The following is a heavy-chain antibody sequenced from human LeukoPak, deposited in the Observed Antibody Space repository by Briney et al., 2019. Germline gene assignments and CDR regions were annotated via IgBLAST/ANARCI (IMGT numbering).Heavy chain of an antibody. D-gene: IGHD3-3*01. CDR2: SNAGNGDT. V-gene: IGHV1-3*02. CDR1: GYTFTSYA. Sequence: ASVKVSCKASGYTFTSYAMHWVRQAPGQRLEWMGWSNAGNGDTKYSQEFQGRVTITRDTSISTAYMELSRLRSDDTAVYYCARKGNFWDYWGQGTLVTVSS. J-gene: IGHJ4*02. CDR3: ARKGNFWDY.